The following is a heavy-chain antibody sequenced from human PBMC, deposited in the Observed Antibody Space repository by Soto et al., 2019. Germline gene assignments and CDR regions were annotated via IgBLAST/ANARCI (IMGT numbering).Heavy chain of an antibody. CDR1: GGSVSSYY. Sequence: SETLSLTCTVSGGSVSSYYWSWIRQPPGKGLEWIGYIYYSGSTNYNPSLKSRVTISVDTSKNQFSLKLSSVTAADTAVYYCARSSPYSSSWYTFPDAFDIWGQGTMVTV. D-gene: IGHD6-13*01. CDR2: IYYSGST. CDR3: ARSSPYSSSWYTFPDAFDI. V-gene: IGHV4-59*08. J-gene: IGHJ3*02.